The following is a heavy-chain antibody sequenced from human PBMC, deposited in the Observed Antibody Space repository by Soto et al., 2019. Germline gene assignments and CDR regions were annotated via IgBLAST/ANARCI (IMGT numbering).Heavy chain of an antibody. J-gene: IGHJ5*02. CDR2: IIPIFGTA. V-gene: IGHV1-69*01. CDR3: ARDRPTGRGYSYGYEGWWFDP. D-gene: IGHD5-18*01. Sequence: QVQLVQSGAEVKKPGSSVKVSCKASGGTFSSYAISWVRQAPGQGLEWMGGIIPIFGTANYAQKFQGRVTITADESTSTAYMELSSLRSEDTAVYYCARDRPTGRGYSYGYEGWWFDPWGQGTLVTVSS. CDR1: GGTFSSYA.